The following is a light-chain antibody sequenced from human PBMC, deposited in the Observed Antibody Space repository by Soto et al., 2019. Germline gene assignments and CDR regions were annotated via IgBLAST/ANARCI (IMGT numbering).Light chain of an antibody. V-gene: IGLV2-14*01. CDR1: SSDVGGYNY. Sequence: QSALTQPASVSGSLGQSITISCTGTSSDVGGYNYVSWYQHHPGKAPKLIIYQVYSRPSGVSNRFSGSKFGNTASLGISGLQADDEADYYCRSYTGSSTSYVFGTGTKLTVL. CDR2: QVY. J-gene: IGLJ1*01. CDR3: RSYTGSSTSYV.